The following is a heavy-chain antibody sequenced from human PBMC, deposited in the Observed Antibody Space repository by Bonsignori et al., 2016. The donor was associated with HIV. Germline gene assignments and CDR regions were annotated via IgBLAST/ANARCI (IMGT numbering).Heavy chain of an antibody. J-gene: IGHJ4*02. CDR2: IKSKTDGGTT. D-gene: IGHD6-13*01. V-gene: IGHV3-15*01. CDR3: TTDRRIAAAGVFDY. Sequence: WIRQPPGKGLEWVGRIKSKTDGGTTDYAAPVKGRFTISRDDSKNTLYLQMNSLKTEDTAVYYCTTDRRIAAAGVFDYWGQGTLVTVSS.